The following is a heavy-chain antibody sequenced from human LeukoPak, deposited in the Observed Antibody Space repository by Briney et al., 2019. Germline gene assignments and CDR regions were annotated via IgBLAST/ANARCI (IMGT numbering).Heavy chain of an antibody. D-gene: IGHD2-15*01. CDR2: INSDGSWT. CDR1: GNYL. V-gene: IGHV3-74*01. J-gene: IGHJ4*02. CDR3: ARDRGWPAVHFDL. Sequence: GGSLRLSCAASGNYLMHWVRQAPGKGLVWVSHINSDGSWTSYADSVKGRFTISKDNAKNTVYLQMNNLRVEDTAVYYCARDRGWPAVHFDLWGQGTLVTVSS.